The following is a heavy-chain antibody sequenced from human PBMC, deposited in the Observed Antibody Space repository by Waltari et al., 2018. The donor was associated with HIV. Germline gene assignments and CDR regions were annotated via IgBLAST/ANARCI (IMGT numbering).Heavy chain of an antibody. CDR3: AKRLDSSSYGLDV. J-gene: IGHJ6*02. V-gene: IGHV3-64D*06. D-gene: IGHD6-6*01. Sequence: QLVESGGGLVQPGGSLRLACSGSGFTLSHYGTRWVRQAPGKGLEYVSAISTNGLITYYADSVKDRFIISRDNAKNTVYLQMSSLRVDDTAVYYCAKRLDSSSYGLDVWGQGTTVTVSS. CDR1: GFTLSHYG. CDR2: ISTNGLIT.